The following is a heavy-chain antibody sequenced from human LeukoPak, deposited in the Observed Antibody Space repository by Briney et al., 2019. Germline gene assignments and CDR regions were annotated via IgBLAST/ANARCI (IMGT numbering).Heavy chain of an antibody. Sequence: SETLSLTCAVYGGSFSGYYWSWIRQPPGKGLEWIGEINHSGSTNYNPSLKSRVTISVDTSKNQFSRKLSSVTAADTAVYYCARGRKVRGARPYYFDYWGQGTLVTVSS. CDR1: GGSFSGYY. CDR3: ARGRKVRGARPYYFDY. CDR2: INHSGST. J-gene: IGHJ4*02. V-gene: IGHV4-34*01. D-gene: IGHD3-10*01.